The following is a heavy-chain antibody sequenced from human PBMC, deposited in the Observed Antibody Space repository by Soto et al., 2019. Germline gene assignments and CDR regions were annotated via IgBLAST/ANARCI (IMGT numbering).Heavy chain of an antibody. CDR3: ARDAAVGLFDY. Sequence: ASVKVSCKASGYTFTSYGISWVRQAPGQGLEWMGWINSYNCNTKYAQKLQGRVTMTTDTSTSTAYMELRSLRSDDTAVYYCARDAAVGLFDYWGQGTQVTVS. D-gene: IGHD1-26*01. CDR1: GYTFTSYG. CDR2: INSYNCNT. V-gene: IGHV1-18*01. J-gene: IGHJ4*02.